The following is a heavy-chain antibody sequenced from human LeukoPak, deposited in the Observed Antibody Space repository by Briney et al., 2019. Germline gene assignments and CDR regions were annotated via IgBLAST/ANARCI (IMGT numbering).Heavy chain of an antibody. V-gene: IGHV4-59*01. Sequence: PSQTLSLTCTVSGGSITNYYWSWIRQSPGKGLEWVGYIYYNGSTNYSPSLKSRVTISVDTSKTQFSLKLSSVTAADTAVYYCARAPAAAGHWGALGYWGQGTLVTVSS. CDR2: IYYNGST. D-gene: IGHD6-13*01. CDR1: GGSITNYY. J-gene: IGHJ4*02. CDR3: ARAPAAAGHWGALGY.